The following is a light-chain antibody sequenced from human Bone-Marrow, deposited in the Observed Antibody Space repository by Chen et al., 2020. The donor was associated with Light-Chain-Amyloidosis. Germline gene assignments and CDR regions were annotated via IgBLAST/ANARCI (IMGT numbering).Light chain of an antibody. CDR1: QTISSNY. CDR2: GSS. J-gene: IGKJ4*01. Sequence: EIVLTQSPGTLSLSPGEGANLSCRASQTISSNYLTWYQQKFGQAPRRLIYGSSSRATGIPARFTGSGSGTDFTLTINRLEPEDFAMYYCQQYGTSPLTFGGGTKVEIK. V-gene: IGKV3-20*01. CDR3: QQYGTSPLT.